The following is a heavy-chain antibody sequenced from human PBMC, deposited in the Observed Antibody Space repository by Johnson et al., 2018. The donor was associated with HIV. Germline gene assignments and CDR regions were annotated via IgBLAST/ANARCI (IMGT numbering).Heavy chain of an antibody. CDR3: AKSGGHCMGGMCYDAFDI. Sequence: QVQLVESGGGVVQPGGSLRLSCATSGFTFSNYAMHWVRQAPGKGLEWVAYIRYDGSTQSYADSVKGRFSISRDNSKNTLYMEINSLRAEDTALYYCAKSGGHCMGGMCYDAFDIWGQGTMVTVSS. V-gene: IGHV3-30*02. D-gene: IGHD2-15*01. J-gene: IGHJ3*02. CDR2: IRYDGSTQ. CDR1: GFTFSNYA.